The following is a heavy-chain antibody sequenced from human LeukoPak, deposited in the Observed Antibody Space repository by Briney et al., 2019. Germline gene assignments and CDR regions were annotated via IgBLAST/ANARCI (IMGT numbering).Heavy chain of an antibody. CDR2: ISGSGGST. J-gene: IGHJ4*01. CDR3: AKDLWYDSSGYYFSYFDY. D-gene: IGHD3-22*01. Sequence: GSLKLSCAASGFTFSSYAMSWVRQAPGKGLEWVSAISGSGGSTSYAASVKGRFTISRDNSKNTLYLQMNSLRAEDTAVYYCAKDLWYDSSGYYFSYFDYWGQGTLVTVSS. CDR1: GFTFSSYA. V-gene: IGHV3-23*01.